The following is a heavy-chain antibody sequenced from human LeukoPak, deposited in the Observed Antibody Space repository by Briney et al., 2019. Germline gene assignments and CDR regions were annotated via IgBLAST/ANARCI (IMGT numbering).Heavy chain of an antibody. Sequence: ASVKVSCKASGYTFTGYYMHWVRQAPGQGLEWMGGIIPIFGTANYAQKFQGRVTITADESTSTAYMELSSLRSEDTAVYYCARGRSGYRADCDYWGQGTLVTVSS. CDR1: GYTFTGYY. V-gene: IGHV1-69*13. CDR3: ARGRSGYRADCDY. CDR2: IIPIFGTA. D-gene: IGHD3-3*01. J-gene: IGHJ4*02.